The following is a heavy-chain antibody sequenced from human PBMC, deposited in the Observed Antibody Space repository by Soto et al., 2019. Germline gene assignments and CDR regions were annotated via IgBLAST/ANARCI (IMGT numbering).Heavy chain of an antibody. V-gene: IGHV3-21*01. D-gene: IGHD6-13*01. CDR3: ARDRQSTNWYAADY. CDR2: ISCSGGYI. Sequence: GGSLRLSCAASGFTFSSYSMNWVRQAPGKGLEWVSSISCSGGYIYYADSVKGRFTISRDNAKNSLYLQMTSLRDEDTALYYCARDRQSTNWYAADYWGQGSLVTVSS. J-gene: IGHJ4*02. CDR1: GFTFSSYS.